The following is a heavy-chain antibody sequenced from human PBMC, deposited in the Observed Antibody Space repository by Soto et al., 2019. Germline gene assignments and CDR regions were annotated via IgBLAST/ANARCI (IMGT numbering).Heavy chain of an antibody. CDR3: VRTARQGAVAPHWFDR. CDR1: DASIRSTDYY. D-gene: IGHD2-21*02. V-gene: IGHV4-30-4*01. J-gene: IGHJ5*02. Sequence: NPSETLSLTCTVSDASIRSTDYYWSWIRQAPGKGLEWIGYVYYTGSTYYNPSLMSRLTISVDTSKNQFSLKLTSVTAAETAVYYCVRTARQGAVAPHWFDRWGQGTQVTVSS. CDR2: VYYTGST.